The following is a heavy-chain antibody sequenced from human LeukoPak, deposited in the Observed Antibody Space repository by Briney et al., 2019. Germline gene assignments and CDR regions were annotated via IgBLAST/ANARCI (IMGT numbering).Heavy chain of an antibody. CDR2: IYYSGST. CDR3: ARDMVAHYYYYGMDV. CDR1: GGSISSYY. J-gene: IGHJ6*02. V-gene: IGHV4-59*01. D-gene: IGHD2-15*01. Sequence: SETLSLTCTVSGGSISSYYWSWMRQPPGKGLEWIGYIYYSGSTNYNPSLKSRVTISVDTSKNQFSLKLSSVTAADTAVYYCARDMVAHYYYYGMDVWGQGTTVTVSS.